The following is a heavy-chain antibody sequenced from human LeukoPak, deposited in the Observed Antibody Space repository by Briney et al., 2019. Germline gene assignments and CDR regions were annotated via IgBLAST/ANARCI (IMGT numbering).Heavy chain of an antibody. J-gene: IGHJ4*02. Sequence: SETLSLTCAVYGGSFSGYYWSWIRQPPGKGLEWIGEINHSGSTNYNPSLKSRVTISVDTSKNQFPLKLGSVTAADTAVYYCAREGYGSGTYYGDWGQGILVTVSS. D-gene: IGHD3-10*01. CDR2: INHSGST. V-gene: IGHV4-34*01. CDR1: GGSFSGYY. CDR3: AREGYGSGTYYGD.